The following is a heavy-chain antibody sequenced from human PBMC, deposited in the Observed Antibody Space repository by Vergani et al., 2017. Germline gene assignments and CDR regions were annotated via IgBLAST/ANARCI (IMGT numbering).Heavy chain of an antibody. CDR3: ARETDTGSSVSYNYYAMYV. CDR1: GFTFSDHY. V-gene: IGHV3-11*04. J-gene: IGHJ6*02. CDR2: MSSGDSI. D-gene: IGHD3-9*01. Sequence: QVQLVESGGGLVKPGGSLKLPCAASGFTFSDHYMSWVRQAPGKGLEWISYMSSGDSIYYADSVKGRFTVSRDNTKNKLYLQMNSLIAEDTAVYYCARETDTGSSVSYNYYAMYVWGQGTTVSGSS.